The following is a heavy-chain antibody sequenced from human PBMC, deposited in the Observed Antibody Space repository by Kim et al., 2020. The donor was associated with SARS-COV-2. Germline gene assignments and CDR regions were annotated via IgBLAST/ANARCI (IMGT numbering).Heavy chain of an antibody. CDR2: ISWNSGSI. D-gene: IGHD2-2*02. J-gene: IGHJ4*02. V-gene: IGHV3-9*01. CDR1: GFTFDDYA. Sequence: GGSLRLSCAASGFTFDDYAMHWVRQAPGKGLEWVSGISWNSGSIGYADSVKGRFTISRDNAKNSLYLQMNSLRAEDTALYYCAKVGDIVVVPAAIYFDYWGQGTLVTVSS. CDR3: AKVGDIVVVPAAIYFDY.